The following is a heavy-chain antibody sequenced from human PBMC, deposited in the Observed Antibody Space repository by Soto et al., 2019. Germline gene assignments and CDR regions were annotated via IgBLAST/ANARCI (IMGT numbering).Heavy chain of an antibody. J-gene: IGHJ4*02. CDR1: GGSISSGDYY. CDR2: IYYTGST. V-gene: IGHV4-30-4*01. D-gene: IGHD2-2*01. CDR3: ARYQKGPFDY. Sequence: SETLSLTCTVSGGSISSGDYYWGWIRQPPGKGLEWIGYIYYTGSTYYNPSLKSRLTISVDTSKNQFSLKLTSVTAADTAVYFCARYQKGPFDYWGQGTLVTVSS.